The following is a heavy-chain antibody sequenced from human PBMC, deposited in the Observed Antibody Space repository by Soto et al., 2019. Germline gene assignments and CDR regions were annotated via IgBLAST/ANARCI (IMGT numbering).Heavy chain of an antibody. Sequence: ASVKVCCKACCYTFTSYGLRSLRQAPGQWLEWMGWIRPDSGNTDYAQNFQGRVTMTADTSTTTVYMELRSLTSDDTAVYYCARDRSSSDFWGQGTLVTVSS. CDR3: ARDRSSSDF. CDR2: IRPDSGNT. D-gene: IGHD6-19*01. CDR1: CYTFTSYG. J-gene: IGHJ4*02. V-gene: IGHV1-18*01.